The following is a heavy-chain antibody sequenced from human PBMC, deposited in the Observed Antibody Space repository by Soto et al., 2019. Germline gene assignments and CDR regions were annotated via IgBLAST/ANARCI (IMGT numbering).Heavy chain of an antibody. CDR2: VGGSDDDK. V-gene: IGHV3-23*01. CDR1: GFTFSDYT. J-gene: IGHJ3*02. Sequence: EVQLLESGGGVVQPGGSLRLSCAASGFTFSDYTMSWGRQTPGKGLQWVLGVGGSDDDKQYADYMRGRFIVSRDNSKNTLYLQMNSLRAGDTAIYNCAKDGTSFNGVWDPFEMGGQGTEVTVSS. D-gene: IGHD6-13*01. CDR3: AKDGTSFNGVWDPFEM.